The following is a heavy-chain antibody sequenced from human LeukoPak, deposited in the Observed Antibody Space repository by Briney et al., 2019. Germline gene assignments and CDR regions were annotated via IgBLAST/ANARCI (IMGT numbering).Heavy chain of an antibody. J-gene: IGHJ4*02. CDR2: INPSGGST. CDR3: ARAVTYDYVWGSYDY. D-gene: IGHD3-16*01. Sequence: GASVKVSCKASGYTFTSYYMHWVRQSPGQGLEWMGIINPSGGSTSYAQKFQGRVTMTRDTSTSTVYMELSSLRSEDTAVYYCARAVTYDYVWGSYDYWGQGTLVTVSS. V-gene: IGHV1-46*01. CDR1: GYTFTSYY.